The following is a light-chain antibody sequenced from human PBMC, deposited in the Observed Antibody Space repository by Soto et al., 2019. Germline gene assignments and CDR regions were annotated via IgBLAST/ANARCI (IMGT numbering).Light chain of an antibody. CDR1: QSVSSNF. CDR2: GAA. CDR3: HHYDSSQWT. J-gene: IGKJ1*01. V-gene: IGKV3-20*01. Sequence: EIVLTQSPGTLSLSPGERATLSCRASQSVSSNFLAWYQQKPGQAPRLLIYGAASRAIGIPDRFSGSGSGTDFTLTSSRLEPEDFAVYYCHHYDSSQWTFGQGTKVEIK.